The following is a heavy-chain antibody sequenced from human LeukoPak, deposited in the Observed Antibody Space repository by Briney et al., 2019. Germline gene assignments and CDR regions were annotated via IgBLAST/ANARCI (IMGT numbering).Heavy chain of an antibody. J-gene: IGHJ4*02. CDR3: ARVGYYESGRSRHDPVDY. CDR1: GYTFTQYY. V-gene: IGHV1-2*02. D-gene: IGHD3-10*01. CDR2: VNPNSGGT. Sequence: ASVKVSCKGSGYTFTQYYMHWVRQAPGQGLEWMGWVNPNSGGTNYAQKFQGRVTMTRDTSISTAYMELSRLRSDDTAVYYCARVGYYESGRSRHDPVDYWGQGTLVTVSS.